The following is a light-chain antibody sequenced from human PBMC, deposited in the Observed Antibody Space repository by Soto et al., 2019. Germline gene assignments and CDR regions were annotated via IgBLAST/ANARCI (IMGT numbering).Light chain of an antibody. V-gene: IGLV2-14*01. CDR3: SSYRSSNSLEV. Sequence: QSVLIQPASVSGSPGQSITISCTGTSSDVGGSNYVSWYQHHPHKAPKLLIYEVSYRPSGVSSRFSGSKSGNTASLTISGLQAEDEADYYCSSYRSSNSLEVFGVGTKVTVL. CDR2: EVS. J-gene: IGLJ1*01. CDR1: SSDVGGSNY.